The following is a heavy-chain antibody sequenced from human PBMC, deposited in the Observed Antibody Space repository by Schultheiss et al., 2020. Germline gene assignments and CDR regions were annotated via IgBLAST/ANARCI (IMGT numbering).Heavy chain of an antibody. J-gene: IGHJ6*02. CDR1: GFTFSSYA. V-gene: IGHV3-48*04. CDR3: ANYGDYYYYGMDV. D-gene: IGHD4-17*01. CDR2: ITSSGTTI. Sequence: GGSLRLSCAASGFTFSSYAMNWVRQAPGRGLEWISYITSSGTTIYYADSVKGRFTISRDNAKNSLYLQMNSLRAEDTAVYYCANYGDYYYYGMDVWGQGTTVTVPS.